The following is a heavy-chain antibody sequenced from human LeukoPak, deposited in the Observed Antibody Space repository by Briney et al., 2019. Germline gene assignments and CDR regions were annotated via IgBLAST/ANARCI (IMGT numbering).Heavy chain of an antibody. V-gene: IGHV3-64*02. CDR1: GFTFSGFS. D-gene: IGHD2/OR15-2a*01. J-gene: IGHJ5*02. CDR2: INGKGDAT. CDR3: ARIGLENFYDL. Sequence: GGSLRLSCVASGFTFSGFSMHWLRQAPGKGLEYVSAINGKGDATFYADSVKGRFTISRDNSKNTVYLQMGSLRGDDRAMYFCARIGLENFYDLWGQGTLVTVSS.